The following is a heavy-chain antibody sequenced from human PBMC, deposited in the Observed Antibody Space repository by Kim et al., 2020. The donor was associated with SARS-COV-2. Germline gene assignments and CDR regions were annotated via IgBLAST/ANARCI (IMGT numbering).Heavy chain of an antibody. CDR3: ARELDSYGSRTQYYYYGMDV. Sequence: ASVKVSCKASGYTFTSYDINWVRQATGQGLEWMGWMNPNSGNTGYAQKFQGRVTMTRNTSISTAYMELSSLRSEDTAVYYCARELDSYGSRTQYYYYGMDVWGQGTTVTVSS. CDR1: GYTFTSYD. D-gene: IGHD5-18*01. CDR2: MNPNSGNT. V-gene: IGHV1-8*01. J-gene: IGHJ6*02.